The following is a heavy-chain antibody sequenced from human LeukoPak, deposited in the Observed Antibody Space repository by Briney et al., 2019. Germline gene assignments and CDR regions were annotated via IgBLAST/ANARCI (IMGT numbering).Heavy chain of an antibody. Sequence: GGTLRLSCAASGFTFSSYAMSWVRQAPGKGLEWVSAISGSGGSTYCADSVKGRFTISRDNSKNTLYLQMNSLRAEDTAVYYCASVGQVGATKFGDYWGQGTLVTVSS. CDR1: GFTFSSYA. CDR3: ASVGQVGATKFGDY. J-gene: IGHJ4*02. D-gene: IGHD1-26*01. CDR2: ISGSGGST. V-gene: IGHV3-23*01.